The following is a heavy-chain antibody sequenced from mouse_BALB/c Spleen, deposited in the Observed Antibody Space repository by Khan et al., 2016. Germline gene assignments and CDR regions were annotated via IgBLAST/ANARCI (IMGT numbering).Heavy chain of an antibody. V-gene: IGHV3-2*02. Sequence: EVQLQESGPGLVKPSQSLSLTCTVTGSSITSDYAWNWIRQFPGNKLEWMGYIIYSGSTSYNPSLKSRISITRDTSKNQFFLQLNSVTTEDTATYFCARDYSGSSFCDYWGQGTTPTVSA. CDR3: ARDYSGSSFCDY. J-gene: IGHJ2*01. CDR1: GSSITSDYA. CDR2: IIYSGST. D-gene: IGHD1-1*01.